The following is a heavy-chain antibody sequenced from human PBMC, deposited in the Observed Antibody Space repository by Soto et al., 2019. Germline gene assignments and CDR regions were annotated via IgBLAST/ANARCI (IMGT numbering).Heavy chain of an antibody. Sequence: ASVKVSCKASGYTFTSYAIHWVRQAPGQRLEWMGWINAGNGNTKYSQKFQGRVTITRDTSASTVYMGLSSLRSEDTAVYYCARVYCSSTSCSYYYGMDVWGQGTTVTVSS. CDR3: ARVYCSSTSCSYYYGMDV. D-gene: IGHD2-2*01. J-gene: IGHJ6*02. V-gene: IGHV1-3*01. CDR2: INAGNGNT. CDR1: GYTFTSYA.